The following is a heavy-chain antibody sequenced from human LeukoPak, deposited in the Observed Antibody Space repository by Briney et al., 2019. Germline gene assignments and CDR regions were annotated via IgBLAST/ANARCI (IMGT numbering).Heavy chain of an antibody. Sequence: PSETLSLTCTVTGGSISSGGYYWSWIRQHPGKGLEWIGYIYYSGSTYYNPSLKSRVTISLDTSKNQFSLKLSSVTAADTAVYYCARDNSGLNFDYWGQGTLVTVSS. CDR3: ARDNSGLNFDY. CDR1: GGSISSGGYY. D-gene: IGHD1-26*01. J-gene: IGHJ4*02. CDR2: IYYSGST. V-gene: IGHV4-31*03.